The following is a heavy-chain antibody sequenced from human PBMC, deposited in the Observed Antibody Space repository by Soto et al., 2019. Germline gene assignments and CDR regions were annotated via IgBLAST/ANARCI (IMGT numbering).Heavy chain of an antibody. D-gene: IGHD6-19*01. Sequence: QVQMVQSGAEVKKPGASVKVSCKASGYTFTGYYMHWVRQAPGQGLEWMGWINPNSGGTNYAQKFQGWVTMTRDTSISTAYMELSRLRSDDTAVYYCARATSMQWLVPDYWGQGTLVTVSS. CDR1: GYTFTGYY. CDR3: ARATSMQWLVPDY. J-gene: IGHJ4*02. V-gene: IGHV1-2*04. CDR2: INPNSGGT.